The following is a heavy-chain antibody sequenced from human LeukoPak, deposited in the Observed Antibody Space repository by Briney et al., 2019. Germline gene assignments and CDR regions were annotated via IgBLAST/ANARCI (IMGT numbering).Heavy chain of an antibody. D-gene: IGHD3-10*01. J-gene: IGHJ4*02. CDR1: GFTFSSYA. V-gene: IGHV3-9*01. Sequence: GGSLRLSCAASGFTFSSYAMHWVRQAPGKGLEWVSGISWNNDSIGYADSVKGRFTISRDNAKSTLYLQMNSLRAEDTAVYYCAGSRSFDYWGQGTLVTVSS. CDR2: ISWNNDSI. CDR3: AGSRSFDY.